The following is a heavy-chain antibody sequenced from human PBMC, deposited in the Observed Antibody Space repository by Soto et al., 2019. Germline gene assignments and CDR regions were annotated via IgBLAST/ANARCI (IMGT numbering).Heavy chain of an antibody. CDR2: ISGSGVRT. CDR1: GFTFTNYA. V-gene: IGHV3-23*01. J-gene: IGHJ5*01. D-gene: IGHD6-6*01. Sequence: PGGSLRLSCTASGFTFTNYAMTWARQAPGKGLEWVSTISGSGVRTYYADSAKGRFTISRDNSKNTLDLQMNSLRAEDTAIYYCAKDHAREQFVRGENWFDSWGQGTLVTVSS. CDR3: AKDHAREQFVRGENWFDS.